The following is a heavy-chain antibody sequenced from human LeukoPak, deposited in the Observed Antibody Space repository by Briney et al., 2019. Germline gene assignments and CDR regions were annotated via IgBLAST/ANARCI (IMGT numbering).Heavy chain of an antibody. CDR1: GFTLRSYT. Sequence: PGGSLRLSCVVSGFTLRSYTKQGVRQAPDKGVDWGAHMWGEETKKYYADSVKGRFTISRDNSKNTLYLQMNSLRAADTAVYYCARDLGYSSGRPFDYWGQGTLVTVSS. CDR2: MWGEETKK. V-gene: IGHV3-33*01. D-gene: IGHD6-19*01. CDR3: ARDLGYSSGRPFDY. J-gene: IGHJ4*02.